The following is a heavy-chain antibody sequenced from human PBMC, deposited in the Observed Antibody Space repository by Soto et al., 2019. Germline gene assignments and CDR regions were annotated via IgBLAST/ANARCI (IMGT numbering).Heavy chain of an antibody. D-gene: IGHD2-15*01. Sequence: GASVKVSCKASGYTFTSYGISWVRQAPGQGLEWMGWISAYNGNTNYAQKLQGRVTMTTDTSTSTAYMELRSLRSDDTAVYYCARDTVYCSGGSCYPFDYWGQGTLVTVSS. V-gene: IGHV1-18*01. CDR2: ISAYNGNT. CDR3: ARDTVYCSGGSCYPFDY. CDR1: GYTFTSYG. J-gene: IGHJ4*02.